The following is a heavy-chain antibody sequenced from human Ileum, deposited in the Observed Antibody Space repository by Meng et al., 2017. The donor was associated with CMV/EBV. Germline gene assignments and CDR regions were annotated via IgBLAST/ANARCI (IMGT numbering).Heavy chain of an antibody. V-gene: IGHV4-61*02. CDR2: RHKNGND. D-gene: IGHD2-21*01. CDR1: GDSISSDNYH. J-gene: IGHJ4*02. CDR3: AIYYGGVGGRGY. Sequence: QVQLQEPGPGLVKPSQTLSLTCSVSGDSISSDNYHWSWIRQPAGKGLEWIGQRHKNGNDNYNASLKSRVTISIDTSKNQFSLTLTSVTAADTAVYYCAIYYGGVGGRGYWAQGTLVTVSS.